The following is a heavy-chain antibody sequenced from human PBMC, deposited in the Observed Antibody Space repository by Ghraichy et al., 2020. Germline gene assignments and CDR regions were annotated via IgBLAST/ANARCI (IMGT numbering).Heavy chain of an antibody. CDR2: INPNSGGT. Sequence: ASVKVSCKASGYTFTGYYMHWVRQAPGQGLEWMGWINPNSGGTNYAQKFQGRVTMTRDTSISTAYMELSRLRSDDTAVYYCARDRYCSGGSCLNWFDPWGQGTLVTVSS. J-gene: IGHJ5*02. CDR1: GYTFTGYY. V-gene: IGHV1-2*02. D-gene: IGHD2-15*01. CDR3: ARDRYCSGGSCLNWFDP.